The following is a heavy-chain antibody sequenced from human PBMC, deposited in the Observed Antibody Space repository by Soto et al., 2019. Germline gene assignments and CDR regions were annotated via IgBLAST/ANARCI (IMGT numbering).Heavy chain of an antibody. D-gene: IGHD2-15*01. CDR2: INPDNGNT. CDR1: GYTFTRYT. J-gene: IGHJ5*02. Sequence: QVQLVQSGAEVKKPGASVKISCKASGYTFTRYTMNWVRQAPGQRLEWMGWINPDNGNTKSSQKFQDRVIITRDTSASPAYMDLSSLRSEDTAVYYCARGIATGQLAPWGQGTLVTVSS. CDR3: ARGIATGQLAP. V-gene: IGHV1-3*01.